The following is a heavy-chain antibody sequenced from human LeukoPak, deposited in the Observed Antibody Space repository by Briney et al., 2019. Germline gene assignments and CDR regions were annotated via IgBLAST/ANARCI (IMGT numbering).Heavy chain of an antibody. J-gene: IGHJ4*02. CDR3: ARLEITTVTTSDY. V-gene: IGHV1-69*01. Sequence: SVKVSCKASGGTFSSYAISWVRQAPGQGLEWMGGIIPIFGTANYAQKFQGRVTITADESTRTAYMELSSLRSEDTAVYYCARLEITTVTTSDYWGQGTLVTVSS. D-gene: IGHD4-17*01. CDR2: IIPIFGTA. CDR1: GGTFSSYA.